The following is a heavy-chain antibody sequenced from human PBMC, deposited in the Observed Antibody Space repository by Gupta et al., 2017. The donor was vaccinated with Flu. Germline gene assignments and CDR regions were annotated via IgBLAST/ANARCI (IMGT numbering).Heavy chain of an antibody. CDR1: GFTFDNYA. V-gene: IGHV3-23*01. D-gene: IGHD3-22*01. CDR3: AKGGRDTSGFEH. CDR2: IRGGGSNK. Sequence: EVQLLESGGGLVQPGESLRLACAVSGFTFDNYAMSWVRQAPGRGLEWVYGIRGGGSNKDDADSVKGRITIYRDKSKKTRYLKMQKLRADEKAVYDCAKGGRDTSGFEHGCQGTMVTVYS. J-gene: IGHJ4*02.